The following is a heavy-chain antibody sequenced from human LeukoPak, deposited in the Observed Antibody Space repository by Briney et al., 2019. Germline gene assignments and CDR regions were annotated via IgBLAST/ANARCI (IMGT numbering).Heavy chain of an antibody. CDR3: ARALPHRRLMDTTMEQHWFDP. J-gene: IGHJ5*02. Sequence: ASVKVSCKASGYTFTSYAVNWVRQAPGQGLEWMGWINTNTGNPTYAQGFTGRFVFSLDTSVSAAYLQISCLKAEDTAVYYCARALPHRRLMDTTMEQHWFDPWGQGTLVTVSS. CDR1: GYTFTSYA. CDR2: INTNTGNP. D-gene: IGHD5-18*01. V-gene: IGHV7-4-1*02.